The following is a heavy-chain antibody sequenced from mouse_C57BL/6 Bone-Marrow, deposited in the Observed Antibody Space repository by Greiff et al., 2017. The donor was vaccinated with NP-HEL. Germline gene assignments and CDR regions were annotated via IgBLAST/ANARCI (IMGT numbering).Heavy chain of an antibody. CDR1: GFSLTSYG. V-gene: IGHV2-6*01. D-gene: IGHD4-1*01. CDR3: ASLTGTDYAMDY. J-gene: IGHJ4*01. Sequence: QVQLQQSGPGLVAPSQSLSITCTVSGFSLTSYGVDWVRQSPGKGLEWLGVIWGVGSTNYNSALKSRLSISKDNSKSQVFLKMNSLQTDDTAMYYCASLTGTDYAMDYWGQGTSVTVSS. CDR2: IWGVGST.